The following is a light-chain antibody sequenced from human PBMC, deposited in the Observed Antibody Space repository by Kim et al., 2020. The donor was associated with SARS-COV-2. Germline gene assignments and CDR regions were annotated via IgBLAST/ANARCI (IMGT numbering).Light chain of an antibody. CDR3: SSYSTSSTLV. CDR2: DVS. CDR1: RSDVGDHNY. V-gene: IGLV2-14*03. J-gene: IGLJ3*02. Sequence: GQAITISCTGTRSDVGDHNYVCWYQQHPGKAPKLMIFDVSNRPSGVSNRFSGSKSGNTASLTISGLQAEDEADYFCSSYSTSSTLVFGGGTKVTVL.